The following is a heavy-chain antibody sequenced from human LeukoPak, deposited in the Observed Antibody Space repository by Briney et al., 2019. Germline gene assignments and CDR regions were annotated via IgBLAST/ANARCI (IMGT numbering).Heavy chain of an antibody. Sequence: KPGGSLTLSCAASRFTLSSYSMNWVRHAPGEGLEWVSSISSSSSYIYYADSVKGRFTISRDNAKNSLYLQMNSLRAEDTAVYYCARVVAVAGQAFDIWGQGTMVTVSS. J-gene: IGHJ3*02. CDR2: ISSSSSYI. D-gene: IGHD6-19*01. V-gene: IGHV3-21*01. CDR3: ARVVAVAGQAFDI. CDR1: RFTLSSYS.